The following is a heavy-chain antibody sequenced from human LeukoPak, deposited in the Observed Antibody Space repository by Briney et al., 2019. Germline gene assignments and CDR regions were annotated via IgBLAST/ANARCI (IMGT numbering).Heavy chain of an antibody. Sequence: SVKVSCKASGGTFSSYAISWVRQAPGQGLEWMGGIIPIFGTANYAQKFQGRVTITADESTSTAYMELSSLRSEDTAVYYCARGGPSGSYFGYWGQGTLVTVSS. CDR3: ARGGPSGSYFGY. V-gene: IGHV1-69*13. D-gene: IGHD1-26*01. J-gene: IGHJ4*02. CDR1: GGTFSSYA. CDR2: IIPIFGTA.